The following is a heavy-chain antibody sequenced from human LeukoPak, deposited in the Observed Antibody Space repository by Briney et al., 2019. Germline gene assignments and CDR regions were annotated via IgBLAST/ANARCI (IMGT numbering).Heavy chain of an antibody. J-gene: IGHJ4*02. CDR3: ARDVTHCGGDCYSGDY. CDR1: GFTFSTYW. V-gene: IGHV3-74*01. CDR2: INSDGRST. Sequence: PGGSLRLSCAASGFTFSTYWMHWVRQAPGKGLLWVSRINSDGRSTGYADSVKGRFTISRDNAKNSLYLQMNSLRAEDTAVYYCARDVTHCGGDCYSGDYWGQGTLVTVSS. D-gene: IGHD2-21*02.